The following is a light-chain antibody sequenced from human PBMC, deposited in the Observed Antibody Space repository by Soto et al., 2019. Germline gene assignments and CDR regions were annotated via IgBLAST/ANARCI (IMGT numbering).Light chain of an antibody. V-gene: IGLV2-8*01. Sequence: QSVLTQPPSASGSPGQSVTISCTGTSSDVGGYNYVSWYQRHPGKAPKLMIYEVSKRPSGFPDRFSGSKSGNTASLTVSGLQAEGEADYYCSSYAGSSYVFGTGTKVTVL. CDR1: SSDVGGYNY. CDR2: EVS. CDR3: SSYAGSSYV. J-gene: IGLJ1*01.